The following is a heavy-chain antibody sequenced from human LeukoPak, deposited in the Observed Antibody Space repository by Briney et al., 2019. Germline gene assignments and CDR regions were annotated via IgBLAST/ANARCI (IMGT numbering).Heavy chain of an antibody. Sequence: SETLSLTCIVSGGSITSGDHYWSWIRQPPGKGLEWIGYIHYSGSTYYNPSLKSRINISIDTSKNRFFLKLSSVTAADTAVYYCASPTNYGMDVWGQGTTVTVSS. CDR3: ASPTNYGMDV. CDR1: GGSITSGDHY. V-gene: IGHV4-30-4*01. J-gene: IGHJ6*02. D-gene: IGHD5-24*01. CDR2: IHYSGST.